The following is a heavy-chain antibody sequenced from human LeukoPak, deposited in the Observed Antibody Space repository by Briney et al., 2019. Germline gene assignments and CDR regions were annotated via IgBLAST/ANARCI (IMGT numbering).Heavy chain of an antibody. CDR3: ARDATPTTTLFY. D-gene: IGHD4-17*01. CDR2: INPSGGST. V-gene: IGHV1-46*01. J-gene: IGHJ4*02. Sequence: ASVKVSCRASGYTFTSYYMHRVRQAPGQGLEWMGIINPSGGSTSYAQKFQGRVTMTRDTSTSTVYMELSSLRSEDTAVYYCARDATPTTTLFYWGQGTLVTVSS. CDR1: GYTFTSYY.